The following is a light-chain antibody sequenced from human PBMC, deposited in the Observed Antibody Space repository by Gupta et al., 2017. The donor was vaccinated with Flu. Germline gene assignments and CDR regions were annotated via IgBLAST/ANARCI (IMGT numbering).Light chain of an antibody. V-gene: IGKV1-9*01. J-gene: IGKJ1*01. CDR3: QQLNSYPRT. CDR2: DAS. CDR1: QGISNY. Sequence: PSFLSASVGDRVTITCRASQGISNYLAWYQQKPGKAPKLLSYDASTLLSGVPSRFSGSGSWSDFTLTISSLQTEDFATYYCQQLNSYPRTFGQGTKAEIK.